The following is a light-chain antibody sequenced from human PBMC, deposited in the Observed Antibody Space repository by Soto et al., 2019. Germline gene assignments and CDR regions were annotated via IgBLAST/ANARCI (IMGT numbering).Light chain of an antibody. CDR3: QQYNKWPWT. CDR2: VAS. J-gene: IGKJ1*01. V-gene: IGKV3-15*01. Sequence: EIVMTQSPATLSVSPGERATLSCRASQSVSSNLAWYQQKPGQAPRLLIYVASTRATVIPARFSGSGSGTEFTLTISSLQSEDFAVYYCQQYNKWPWTFGKGTKVEIK. CDR1: QSVSSN.